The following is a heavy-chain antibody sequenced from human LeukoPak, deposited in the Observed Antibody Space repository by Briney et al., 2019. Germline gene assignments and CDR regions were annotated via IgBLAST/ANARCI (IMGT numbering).Heavy chain of an antibody. CDR1: GFTLSSYA. Sequence: GGSLRLSCSASGFTLSSYAMSWVRQAPGKGLEWVSAISGSGGGTYYADSVKGRFTISRDNSKNTLYLQMNSLRAEDTAVYYCAKRSGGSGSYYNQYFQHWGQGTLVTVSS. D-gene: IGHD3-10*01. CDR2: ISGSGGGT. J-gene: IGHJ1*01. CDR3: AKRSGGSGSYYNQYFQH. V-gene: IGHV3-23*01.